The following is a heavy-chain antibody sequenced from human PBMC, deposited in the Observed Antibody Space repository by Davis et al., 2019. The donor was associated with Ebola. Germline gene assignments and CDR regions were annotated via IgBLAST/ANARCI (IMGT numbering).Heavy chain of an antibody. J-gene: IGHJ4*02. CDR2: IYYSGST. Sequence: PSETLSLTCTVSGGSISSGGYYWSCIRQHPGPGLEWIGYIYYSGSTNYNPSLKSLVTISVDTSKNQFSLKLSSVTAADTAVYYCARPYDSSGYYQNYFDYWGQGTLVTVSS. CDR1: GGSISSGGYY. V-gene: IGHV4-31*01. CDR3: ARPYDSSGYYQNYFDY. D-gene: IGHD3-22*01.